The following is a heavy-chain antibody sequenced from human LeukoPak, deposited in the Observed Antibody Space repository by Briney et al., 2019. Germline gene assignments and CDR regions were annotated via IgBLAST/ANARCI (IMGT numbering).Heavy chain of an antibody. CDR1: GFTLSSYA. CDR3: AKEIGRDDYNRCNY. CDR2: MSASGGTT. V-gene: IGHV3-23*01. D-gene: IGHD5-24*01. Sequence: PGGSLRLSCAAAGFTLSSYAMNWVRQTPGEGLEWVSGMSASGGTTYADSVKGRFTISRDTSKNTLYLQMDALRAEDTAIYFCAKEIGRDDYNRCNYWGQGTPVTVSS. J-gene: IGHJ4*02.